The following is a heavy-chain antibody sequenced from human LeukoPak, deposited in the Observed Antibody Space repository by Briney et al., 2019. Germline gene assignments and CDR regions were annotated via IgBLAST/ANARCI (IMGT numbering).Heavy chain of an antibody. CDR2: IHPDSGAT. Sequence: ASVKVSFKASGYAFNVYYIHWVRQAPGQGLEWMGWIHPDSGATNYAQKFQGRVTLTRDRSITTLYMELSSLRSDDMAIYYCVRENWHYDYWGQGTQATVSS. CDR3: VRENWHYDY. D-gene: IGHD1-7*01. V-gene: IGHV1-2*02. J-gene: IGHJ4*02. CDR1: GYAFNVYY.